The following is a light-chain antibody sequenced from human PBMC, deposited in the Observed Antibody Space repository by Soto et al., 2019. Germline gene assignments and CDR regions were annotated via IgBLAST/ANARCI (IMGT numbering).Light chain of an antibody. Sequence: TQSPSICDAAVVDSVTLACRASQTIDSWVAWYQQKPGKAPKLLVYDATSLESGVSSRFSGSGYGTDFTLSINNLQPDDFATYYCQQYNRLITLGQGTRLEIK. CDR3: QQYNRLIT. V-gene: IGKV1-5*01. CDR2: DAT. J-gene: IGKJ5*01. CDR1: QTIDSW.